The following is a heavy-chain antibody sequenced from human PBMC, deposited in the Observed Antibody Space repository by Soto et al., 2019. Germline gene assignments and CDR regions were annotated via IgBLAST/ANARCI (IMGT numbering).Heavy chain of an antibody. CDR3: ARRGHSNWFDP. D-gene: IGHD2-21*02. CDR2: IYYSGST. Sequence: PSETLSLTCTVSGSSISSGGYYWSWIRQHPGKGLEWIGYIYYSGSTYYNPSLKSRVSMSVDTSKNQFSLKLTSVTAADTAVYYYARRGHSNWFDPWGKGTLVTVSS. V-gene: IGHV4-31*03. J-gene: IGHJ5*02. CDR1: GSSISSGGYY.